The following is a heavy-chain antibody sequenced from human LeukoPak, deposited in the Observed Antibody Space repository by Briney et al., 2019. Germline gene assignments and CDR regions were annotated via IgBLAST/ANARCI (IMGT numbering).Heavy chain of an antibody. J-gene: IGHJ6*03. CDR3: ARNPGVLAWRAYMDV. CDR2: IYYSGST. Sequence: PSETLSLTCTVSGGSISSYYWSWIRQPPGKGLEWIGYIYYSGSTNYNPSLKSRVTISVDTSKNQFSLKLSSVTAADTAVYYCARNPGVLAWRAYMDVWGKGSTVTVSS. CDR1: GGSISSYY. V-gene: IGHV4-59*01. D-gene: IGHD2-21*01.